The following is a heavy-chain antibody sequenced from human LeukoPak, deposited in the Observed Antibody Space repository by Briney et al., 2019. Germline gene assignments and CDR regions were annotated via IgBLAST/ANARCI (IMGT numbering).Heavy chain of an antibody. J-gene: IGHJ4*02. V-gene: IGHV3-23*01. D-gene: IGHD3-10*01. CDR3: AKDRGGSGSYEVDY. CDR1: GFIFSSYA. Sequence: GGSLRLSCAASGFIFSSYAMTWVRQAPGKGLEWVSGISGSGISTYYADSVKGRFTISRDNSKNTLYLQMNGLRAEDTAVYYCAKDRGGSGSYEVDYWGQGTLVTVSS. CDR2: ISGSGIST.